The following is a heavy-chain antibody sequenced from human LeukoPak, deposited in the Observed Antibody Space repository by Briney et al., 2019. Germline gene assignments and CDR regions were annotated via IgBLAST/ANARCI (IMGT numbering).Heavy chain of an antibody. V-gene: IGHV1-18*01. Sequence: ASVKVSCKASGYTFTSFGISWVRQAPGQGLEWMGWISAYNGNTNYAQKLQGRVTMTTDTSTSTAYMELRSLRSDDTAVYYCARDGAGSGWYHRRAPYYFDYWGQGTLVTVSS. CDR2: ISAYNGNT. CDR1: GYTFTSFG. CDR3: ARDGAGSGWYHRRAPYYFDY. J-gene: IGHJ4*02. D-gene: IGHD6-19*01.